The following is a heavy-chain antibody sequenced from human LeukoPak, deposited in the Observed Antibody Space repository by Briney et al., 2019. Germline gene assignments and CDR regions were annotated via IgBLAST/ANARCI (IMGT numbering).Heavy chain of an antibody. Sequence: GGSLRLSCAASGFTFSSYAMSWVRQAPGKGLGWVSAIVGSGSMTYYADSVKGRFTISRDNSKNTLYLQMNSLRAEDTAVYYCAKGITAESLFDYWGQGTLVTVSS. CDR2: IVGSGSMT. J-gene: IGHJ4*02. D-gene: IGHD6-13*01. CDR1: GFTFSSYA. CDR3: AKGITAESLFDY. V-gene: IGHV3-23*01.